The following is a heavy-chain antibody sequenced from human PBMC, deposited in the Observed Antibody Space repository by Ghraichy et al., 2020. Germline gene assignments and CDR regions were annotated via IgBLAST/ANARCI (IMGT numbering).Heavy chain of an antibody. CDR3: ARRSYYYDSSGYYYPRFDY. CDR2: VYYNGRT. V-gene: IGHV4-39*01. Sequence: SETLSLTCTVAGGAIVSSSYDWGWIRQPPGNGLEWIGSVYYNGRTYYNPSLKSRVTISVDTSKNHFSLKLSSVTAADTAVYYCARRSYYYDSSGYYYPRFDYWGKGTLVTVSS. D-gene: IGHD3-22*01. J-gene: IGHJ4*02. CDR1: GGAIVSSSYD.